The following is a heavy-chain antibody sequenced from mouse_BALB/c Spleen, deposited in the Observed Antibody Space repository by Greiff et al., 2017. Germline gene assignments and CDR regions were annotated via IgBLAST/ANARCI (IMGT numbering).Heavy chain of an antibody. V-gene: IGHV2-6-7*01. CDR3: AREPLYYGYFDY. Sequence: VQGVESGPGLVAPSQSLSITCTVSGFSLTGYGVNWVRQPPGKGLEWLGMLWGDGSTDYNSALKSRLSISKDNSKSQVFLKMNSLQTDDTARYYCAREPLYYGYFDYWGQGTTRTVSS. J-gene: IGHJ2*01. CDR2: LWGDGST. D-gene: IGHD1-1*01. CDR1: GFSLTGYG.